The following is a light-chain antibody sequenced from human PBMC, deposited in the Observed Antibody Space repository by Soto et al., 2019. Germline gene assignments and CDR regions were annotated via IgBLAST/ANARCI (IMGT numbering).Light chain of an antibody. CDR3: SSFRSSSTSYV. CDR1: SSDIGDSNY. J-gene: IGLJ1*01. CDR2: DVS. Sequence: QSVLTQPASVSGSPGQSITISCTGTSSDIGDSNYVSWYQQRPGKAHKLVIYDVSNRPSGVSNRFSGSKSANTASLTISGLQAEDEADYYCSSFRSSSTSYVFGTGTKVTVL. V-gene: IGLV2-14*03.